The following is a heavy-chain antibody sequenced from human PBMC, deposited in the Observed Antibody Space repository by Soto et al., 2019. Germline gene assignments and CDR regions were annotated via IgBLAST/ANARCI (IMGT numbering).Heavy chain of an antibody. CDR2: ISGRGDST. J-gene: IGHJ4*02. V-gene: IGHV3-23*01. D-gene: IGHD6-13*01. Sequence: QLLESGGGLVQPGGSLRLTCAASGFDFSAYAMSWVRQAPGKGLEWVSGISGRGDSTDYADSVRGRFTISRDNYKKMLDLQMHSLRVEDTAVYYCAKDIGAAGVFDYWGQGILVTVSS. CDR1: GFDFSAYA. CDR3: AKDIGAAGVFDY.